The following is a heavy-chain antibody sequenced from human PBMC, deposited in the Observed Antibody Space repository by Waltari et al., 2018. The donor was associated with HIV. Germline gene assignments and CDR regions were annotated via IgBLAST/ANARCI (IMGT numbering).Heavy chain of an antibody. Sequence: EVQLVESGGGLIQPGGSLRLSCAASGFTVSSNYMSWVRQAPGKGLEWVSVIYSGGSTYYADSVKGRFTISRDNSKNTLYLQMNSLRAEDTAVYYCASSSGCGGDCYSPLPRNWGQGTLVTVSS. D-gene: IGHD2-21*02. CDR3: ASSSGCGGDCYSPLPRN. J-gene: IGHJ4*02. CDR1: GFTVSSNY. CDR2: IYSGGST. V-gene: IGHV3-53*01.